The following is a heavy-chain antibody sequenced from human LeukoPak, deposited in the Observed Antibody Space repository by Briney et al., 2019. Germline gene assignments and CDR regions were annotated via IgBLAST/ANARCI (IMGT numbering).Heavy chain of an antibody. Sequence: GGSLRLSCAASGFTFSSYWMSWVRQAPGKGLEWVANIKQDGSEKYYVDSVKGRFTIPRDNAKNSLYLQMNSLRAEDTAVYYCAREAPGWYSSSWFDYWGQGTLVTVSS. D-gene: IGHD6-13*01. J-gene: IGHJ4*02. V-gene: IGHV3-7*03. CDR2: IKQDGSEK. CDR3: AREAPGWYSSSWFDY. CDR1: GFTFSSYW.